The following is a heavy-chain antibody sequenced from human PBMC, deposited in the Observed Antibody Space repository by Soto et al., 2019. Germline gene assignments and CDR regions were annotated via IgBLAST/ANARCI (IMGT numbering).Heavy chain of an antibody. J-gene: IGHJ6*02. CDR2: ISSSSTKI. CDR1: RFSFSSFS. D-gene: IGHD5-12*01. CDR3: ARDLHLRPIYYYYGRDV. Sequence: EAQLVESGGGLVKPGGSLRLSCAASRFSFSSFSMNWVRQAPGKGLEWVSSISSSSTKIYYADSVKGRVTISRDDAKNSLYLQMNSLTAEDTAVYYCARDLHLRPIYYYYGRDVWGQGTTVTVSS. V-gene: IGHV3-21*01.